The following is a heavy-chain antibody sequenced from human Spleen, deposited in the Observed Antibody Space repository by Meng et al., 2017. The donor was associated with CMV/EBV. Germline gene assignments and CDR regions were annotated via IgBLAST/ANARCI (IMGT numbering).Heavy chain of an antibody. Sequence: SGYTFTGYYMHWVRQAPGQGLEWMGWINPNSGGTNYAQKFQGRVTMTRDTSISTAYMELSRLRSDDTAVYYCARVGQLKLKQGPFDYWGQGTLVTVSS. CDR3: ARVGQLKLKQGPFDY. D-gene: IGHD6-6*01. J-gene: IGHJ4*02. V-gene: IGHV1-2*02. CDR1: GYTFTGYY. CDR2: INPNSGGT.